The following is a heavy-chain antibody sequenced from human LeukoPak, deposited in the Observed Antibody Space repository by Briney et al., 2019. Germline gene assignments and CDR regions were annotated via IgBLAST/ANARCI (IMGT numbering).Heavy chain of an antibody. D-gene: IGHD4/OR15-4a*01. CDR1: GGSISSGGYS. CDR2: IYYSGST. V-gene: IGHV4-30-4*07. J-gene: IGHJ4*02. Sequence: SETLSLTCAVSGGSISSGGYSWSWIRQPPGKGLEWIGYIYYSGSTYCNPSLKSRVTISVDTSKNQFSLKLSSVTAADTAVYYCARRAGAYSHPYDYWGQGTLVTVSS. CDR3: ARRAGAYSHPYDY.